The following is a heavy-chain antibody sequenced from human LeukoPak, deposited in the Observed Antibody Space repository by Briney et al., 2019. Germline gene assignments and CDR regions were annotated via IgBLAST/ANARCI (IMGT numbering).Heavy chain of an antibody. CDR3: VSGDTGSGYYY. D-gene: IGHD3-22*01. CDR1: GFTFGSHA. CDR2: ITGGGDSA. J-gene: IGHJ4*02. Sequence: GGSLRLSCGASGFTFGSHAMSWVRQTPERGLEWVSAITGGGDSAYYPDSVKGRFTISRDNSKNTLYLQMNNLGAEDTALYYCVSGDTGSGYYYWGQGTLVTVSS. V-gene: IGHV3-23*01.